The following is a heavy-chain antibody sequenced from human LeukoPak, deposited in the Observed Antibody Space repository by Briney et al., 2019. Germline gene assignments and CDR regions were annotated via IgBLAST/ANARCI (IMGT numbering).Heavy chain of an antibody. V-gene: IGHV3-23*01. CDR2: ISGSGGST. D-gene: IGHD6-19*01. Sequence: GGTLRLSCAASGFTFSSYGMSWVRQAPGKGLEWVSAISGSGGSTYYADSVKGRFTISRDNSKNTLYLQMNSLRAEDTAVYYCARASSSGWYSPYYYYMDVWGKGTTVTISS. J-gene: IGHJ6*03. CDR3: ARASSSGWYSPYYYYMDV. CDR1: GFTFSSYG.